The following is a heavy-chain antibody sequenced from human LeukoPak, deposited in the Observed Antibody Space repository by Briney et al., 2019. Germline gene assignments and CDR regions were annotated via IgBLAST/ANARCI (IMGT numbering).Heavy chain of an antibody. CDR3: ARAFGAQTYSSSWGADFDY. Sequence: ASVKVSCKASGGTFSSYAISWVRQAPGQGLEWMGIVNPSDGSTSYAQKFQGRVTMTRDTSTSTVYMELSSLRSDDTAVYYCARAFGAQTYSSSWGADFDYWGQGTLVTVSS. CDR2: VNPSDGST. V-gene: IGHV1-46*01. J-gene: IGHJ4*02. CDR1: GGTFSSYA. D-gene: IGHD6-13*01.